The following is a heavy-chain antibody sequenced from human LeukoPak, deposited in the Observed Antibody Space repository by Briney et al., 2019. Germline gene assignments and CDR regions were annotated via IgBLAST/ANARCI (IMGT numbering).Heavy chain of an antibody. J-gene: IGHJ4*02. D-gene: IGHD2-21*02. V-gene: IGHV5-51*01. CDR1: GYSFSNYW. CDR2: IYPGDDKN. Sequence: GESLKISCEASGYSFSNYWIGWVRQMPGKGREWWGIIYPGDDKNRYSPSFQGLVTISVDKSISTAYLQWSSLKASDTAMYYCAIPPGYCGNDCSFDHWGQGTLVTVSS. CDR3: AIPPGYCGNDCSFDH.